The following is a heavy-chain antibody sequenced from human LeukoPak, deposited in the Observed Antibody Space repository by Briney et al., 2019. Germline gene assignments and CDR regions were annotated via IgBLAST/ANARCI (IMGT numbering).Heavy chain of an antibody. CDR1: GFIFSSYW. CDR2: INTDGSST. V-gene: IGHV3-74*01. J-gene: IGHJ5*02. CDR3: AREKYNSGDPYNWFDP. Sequence: PGGSLRLSCAASGFIFSSYWMHWVRHAPGKGLAWVSRINTDGSSTSYADSVKGRFTISRDNSKNTLYLQMNSLRAEDTAVYYCAREKYNSGDPYNWFDPWGQGTLVTVSS. D-gene: IGHD6-19*01.